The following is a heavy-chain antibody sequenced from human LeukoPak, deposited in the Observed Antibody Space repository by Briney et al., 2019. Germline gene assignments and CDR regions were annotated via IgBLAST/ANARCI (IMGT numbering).Heavy chain of an antibody. D-gene: IGHD5-12*01. CDR3: ARVASTSLDY. CDR2: IRDDGSNK. J-gene: IGHJ4*02. Sequence: GSLRLSCAASGFMFSEYGMHWVRQAPGKGLEWVAFIRDDGSNKLSADSVKGRFTISRDNSKNTVSLQMNSLRAEDTAVYYCARVASTSLDYWGQGTLVTVSS. V-gene: IGHV3-30*02. CDR1: GFMFSEYG.